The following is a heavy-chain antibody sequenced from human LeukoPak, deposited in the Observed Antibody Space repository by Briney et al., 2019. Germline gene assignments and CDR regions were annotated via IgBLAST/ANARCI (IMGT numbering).Heavy chain of an antibody. D-gene: IGHD5-18*01. V-gene: IGHV1-2*02. CDR2: INPNTGGT. Sequence: ASVKVSRKASGYMFTGYYMHWVRQAPGQGLEWMGWINPNTGGTNYAQNFQGRVTMTRDTSMTTAYLELSSLRSDDTAVYYCATGERGYSFGWGQGTLATVSS. CDR3: ATGERGYSFG. J-gene: IGHJ4*02. CDR1: GYMFTGYY.